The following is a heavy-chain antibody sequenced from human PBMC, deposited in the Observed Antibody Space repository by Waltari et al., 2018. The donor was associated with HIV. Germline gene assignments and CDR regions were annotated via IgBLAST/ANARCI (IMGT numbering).Heavy chain of an antibody. CDR1: GFTFDDYA. J-gene: IGHJ4*02. CDR3: AKAISRIGVTEYYFDY. Sequence: EVQLVESGGGLVQPGRSLRLSCAASGFTFDDYAMHWVRQATGKGLGGVSGISWNSGRIGYADSVKGRFTISRDNAKTSLYLQMNSLRFEDTALYYCAKAISRIGVTEYYFDYWGQGTLVTVSS. V-gene: IGHV3-9*01. D-gene: IGHD6-19*01. CDR2: ISWNSGRI.